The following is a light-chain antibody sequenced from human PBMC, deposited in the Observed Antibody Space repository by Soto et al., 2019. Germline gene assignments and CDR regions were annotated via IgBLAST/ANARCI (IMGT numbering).Light chain of an antibody. V-gene: IGKV3D-20*02. CDR1: QSISSTH. CDR2: GAS. CDR3: QQRSNGPSIT. Sequence: EIVLTQSPDTLSLSPRERATLSCRASQSISSTHLVWYQQKPGQAPSLLIFGASSRATGIPDRFSGSGSGTEFTLTISSLEAEDSAVYYCQQRSNGPSITFGQGTRLEIK. J-gene: IGKJ5*01.